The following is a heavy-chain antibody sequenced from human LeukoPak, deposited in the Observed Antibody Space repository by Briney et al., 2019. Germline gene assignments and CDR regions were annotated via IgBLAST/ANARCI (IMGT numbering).Heavy chain of an antibody. J-gene: IGHJ4*02. V-gene: IGHV3-74*01. D-gene: IGHD3-3*01. Sequence: GGSLRLSCAASGFTYSNYWMHWVRQAPGKGLVWVSRINSDGSSTSYADSVKGRFTISRDNAKNTLSLQMNSLRAEDTAVYYCARDYDFWSGFLDYWGQGTLVTVSS. CDR1: GFTYSNYW. CDR2: INSDGSST. CDR3: ARDYDFWSGFLDY.